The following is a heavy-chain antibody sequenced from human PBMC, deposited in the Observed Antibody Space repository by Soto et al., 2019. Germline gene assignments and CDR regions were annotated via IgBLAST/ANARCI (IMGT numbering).Heavy chain of an antibody. D-gene: IGHD3-10*01. Sequence: VGSLRLSCAAPGFTFSSYWMSWVRQAPGKGLEWVANIKQDGSEKYYVDSVKGRFTISRDNAKNSLYLQMNSLRAEDTAVYYCARERRITHAFDIWGQGTMVTVSS. V-gene: IGHV3-7*03. CDR2: IKQDGSEK. CDR1: GFTFSSYW. CDR3: ARERRITHAFDI. J-gene: IGHJ3*02.